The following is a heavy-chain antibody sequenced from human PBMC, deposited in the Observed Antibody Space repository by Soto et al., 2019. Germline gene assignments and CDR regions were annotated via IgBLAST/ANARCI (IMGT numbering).Heavy chain of an antibody. CDR3: SRGVYSDVTTDHYVNWPPIL. D-gene: IGHD3-10*02. V-gene: IGHV1-69*01. J-gene: IGHJ4*02. Sequence: QVQLVQSGAEVKRPGSSVKVSCKASGGKFSTFAINWVRQAHGHGLEWMGGIIPLFGEANYARKFQGRVTLTGDESTSTAFMELSSLRSYDTAVYYCSRGVYSDVTTDHYVNWPPILWGQGTRTTVTS. CDR1: GGKFSTFA. CDR2: IIPLFGEA.